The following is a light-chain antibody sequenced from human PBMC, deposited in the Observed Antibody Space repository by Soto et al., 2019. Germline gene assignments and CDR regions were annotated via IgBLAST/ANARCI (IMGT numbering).Light chain of an antibody. CDR2: GAS. Sequence: EIVLTQSPGTLSLSPGERATLSCRASQSVRSNYLAWYQRKPGQAPRLLIYGASTRATGIPDRFSGTGSGTDFTLAISRLEPEDFAVYDCQQDGGSPYTFGQGTKLEIK. CDR3: QQDGGSPYT. CDR1: QSVRSNY. J-gene: IGKJ2*01. V-gene: IGKV3-20*01.